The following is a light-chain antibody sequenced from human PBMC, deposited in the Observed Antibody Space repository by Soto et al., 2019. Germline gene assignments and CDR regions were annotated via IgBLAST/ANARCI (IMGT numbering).Light chain of an antibody. CDR1: KLGDKY. V-gene: IGLV3-1*01. CDR2: QDS. J-gene: IGLJ1*01. CDR3: QAWDSSSYV. Sequence: SYELTLQPSVSVSPGQTASITCSGDKLGDKYACWYQQKPGQSPVLVIYQDSKRPSGIPERFSGSNSGNTATLTISGTQAMEEADYYCQAWDSSSYVFGTGTKLTVL.